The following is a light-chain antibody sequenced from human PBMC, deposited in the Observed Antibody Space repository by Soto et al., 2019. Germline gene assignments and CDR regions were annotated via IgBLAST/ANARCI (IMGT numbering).Light chain of an antibody. CDR3: QQSYSTLYT. V-gene: IGKV1-39*01. CDR2: AAS. J-gene: IGKJ2*01. Sequence: DIQMTQSPSSLSASVEDRVTITCRASQSISSYLNWYQQKPGKAPKLLIYAASSLQSGVPSRFSGSGSGTDFTLTISSLQPEDFATYYCQQSYSTLYTFGQGTKVDSK. CDR1: QSISSY.